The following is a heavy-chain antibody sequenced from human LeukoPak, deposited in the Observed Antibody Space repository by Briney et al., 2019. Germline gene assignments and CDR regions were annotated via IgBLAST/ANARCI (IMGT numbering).Heavy chain of an antibody. Sequence: GGSLRLSCAASGFTFSSYGMHWVRQAPGKGLEWVAVIWNDGSRSNYPDSVKGRFTISRDDSKNTLFLQMSSLRVEDTAVYYCARFRSGWYMDYWGQGTLVTVSS. CDR1: GFTFSSYG. V-gene: IGHV3-33*01. J-gene: IGHJ4*02. CDR3: ARFRSGWYMDY. CDR2: IWNDGSRS. D-gene: IGHD6-19*01.